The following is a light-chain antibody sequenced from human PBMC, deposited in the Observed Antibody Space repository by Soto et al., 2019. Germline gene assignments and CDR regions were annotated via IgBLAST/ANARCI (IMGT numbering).Light chain of an antibody. CDR1: TSDFGDDKY. J-gene: IGLJ3*02. CDR3: GSLTTTRIWV. Sequence: QSVLTQPASVSGSPGQSITMSCTGSTSDFGDDKYVSWYQQQPGKGPNLLIYGVTNRPSGVSNRFSGSKSGNTASLTISGLQVEDEADYFCGSLTTTRIWVFGGGTKLTV. CDR2: GVT. V-gene: IGLV2-14*01.